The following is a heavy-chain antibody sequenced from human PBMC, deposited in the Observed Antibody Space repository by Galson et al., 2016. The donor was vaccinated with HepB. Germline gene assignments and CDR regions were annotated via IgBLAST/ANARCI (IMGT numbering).Heavy chain of an antibody. Sequence: SLRLSCAASGFTSSDFAMHWVRQGPGKGLEWVTVISYHGNDIYYADSVRGRFTIFRDNSRDTVYLHMTSLSVEDTAVYYCAKRGYDDGPIDYWGQGTLVTGSP. V-gene: IGHV3-30*18. CDR1: GFTSSDFA. J-gene: IGHJ4*02. CDR2: ISYHGNDI. D-gene: IGHD5-12*01. CDR3: AKRGYDDGPIDY.